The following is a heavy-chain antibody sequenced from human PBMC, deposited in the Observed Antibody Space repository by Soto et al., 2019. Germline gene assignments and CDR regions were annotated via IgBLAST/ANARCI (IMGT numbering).Heavy chain of an antibody. CDR2: ISHSGST. V-gene: IGHV4-31*03. CDR1: GGSISSAAYY. D-gene: IGHD5-18*01. CDR3: AREYTYGSNFFDC. Sequence: QVQLQESGPGLVKPSQTLSLTCTVSGGSISSAAYYWRWIRQHPGKGLEWIGYISHSGSTYYNPSCKSRVIISVDTSKNQFSLHLTSVNAADTAVYYCAREYTYGSNFFDCWGQGALVTVSS. J-gene: IGHJ4*02.